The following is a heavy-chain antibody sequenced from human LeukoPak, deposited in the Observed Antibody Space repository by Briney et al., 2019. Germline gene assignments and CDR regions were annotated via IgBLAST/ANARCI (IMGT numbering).Heavy chain of an antibody. CDR2: FDPEDGET. CDR3: ATVGAFGGYYFDY. V-gene: IGHV1-24*01. CDR1: GYTLTELS. D-gene: IGHD1-26*01. Sequence: ASVKVSCKVSGYTLTELSIHWVRQAPGKGLEWMGGFDPEDGETIYAQKFQGRVTMTEDTSTDTAYMELSSLRSEDTAVYYCATVGAFGGYYFDYWGQGTLVTVSS. J-gene: IGHJ4*02.